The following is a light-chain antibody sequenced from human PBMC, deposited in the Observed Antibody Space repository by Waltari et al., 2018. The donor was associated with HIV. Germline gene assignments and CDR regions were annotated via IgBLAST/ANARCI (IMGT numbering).Light chain of an antibody. Sequence: QSALTQPASVSGSPGQSITISCTGTSSDFGSYNLVSWYQQHPGKAPKVMIYEGSKRPSGVSNRFSGSKSGNTASLTISGLQAEDEADYYCCSYTGSSTRRPYVFGTGTKVTVL. V-gene: IGLV2-23*01. CDR3: CSYTGSSTRRPYV. CDR2: EGS. J-gene: IGLJ1*01. CDR1: SSDFGSYNL.